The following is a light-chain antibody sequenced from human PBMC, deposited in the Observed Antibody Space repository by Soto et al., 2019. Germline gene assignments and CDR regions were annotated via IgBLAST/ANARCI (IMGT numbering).Light chain of an antibody. CDR1: QSISSY. V-gene: IGKV1-39*01. J-gene: IGKJ2*01. CDR3: QQSYSSLYT. Sequence: DIQMNQSPSSLSASVGDRVTITCRARQSISSYLNWYQQKPGKAPKLLIYAASSLQSGVPSRFTGSGSGTDFTLTISSLQPEDFATYYCQQSYSSLYTFGQGTKLEIK. CDR2: AAS.